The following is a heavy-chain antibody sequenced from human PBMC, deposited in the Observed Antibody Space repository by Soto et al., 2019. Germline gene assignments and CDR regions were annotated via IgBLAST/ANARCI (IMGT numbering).Heavy chain of an antibody. D-gene: IGHD6-13*01. Sequence: QVQLQESGPGLVKPSETLSLTCTVSGGSISSYYWSWIRQPPGKGLEWIGYIYYSGSTSYNPSLKSRVTISVDTSKNQFSLKLSSVTAADTAVYYCARTRKAAAGRGMDVWGQGTTVTVSS. CDR3: ARTRKAAAGRGMDV. J-gene: IGHJ6*02. CDR1: GGSISSYY. V-gene: IGHV4-59*01. CDR2: IYYSGST.